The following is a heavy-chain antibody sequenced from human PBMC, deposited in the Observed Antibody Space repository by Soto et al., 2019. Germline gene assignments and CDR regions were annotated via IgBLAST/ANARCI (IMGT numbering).Heavy chain of an antibody. Sequence: QLQLQESGPGLVKPSETLSLTCTVSGGSISSSSYYWCWIRQPPGKGLEWIGSIYYSGSTYYNPSLNSRVTLFVDTYKNQFSLTQTSVTAADTAVYYCATSYFFGSGRGYLGPGTLVTVSS. V-gene: IGHV4-39*01. CDR2: IYYSGST. CDR3: ATSYFFGSGRGY. D-gene: IGHD3-10*01. CDR1: GGSISSSSYY. J-gene: IGHJ4*02.